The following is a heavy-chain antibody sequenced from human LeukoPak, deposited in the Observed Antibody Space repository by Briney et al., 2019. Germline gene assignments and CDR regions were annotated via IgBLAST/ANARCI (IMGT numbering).Heavy chain of an antibody. D-gene: IGHD1-26*01. CDR2: IRHDGSAT. J-gene: IGHJ4*02. CDR1: GFTLSTYG. CDR3: ARLMVGQAGVGATHLDY. V-gene: IGHV3-30*02. Sequence: GGSLRLSCTASGFTLSTYGMHWVRQAPGKGLEWVTFIRHDGSATYYADSVKGRFTSSRDNSKSTVYLEVSSLRPEDTAAYYCARLMVGQAGVGATHLDYWAQGPLLSVSS.